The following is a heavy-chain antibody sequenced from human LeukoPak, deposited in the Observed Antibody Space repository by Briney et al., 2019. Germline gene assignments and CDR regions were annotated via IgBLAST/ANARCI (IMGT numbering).Heavy chain of an antibody. CDR3: ARAHLYYYDSSGYPDY. Sequence: GGSLRLSCVASGFTFSSYSMNWVRQAPGKGLEWVSYISSSSSTIYYADSVKGRFTISRDNAKNSLYLQMNSLRDEDTAVYYCARAHLYYYDSSGYPDYWGQGTLVTVSS. D-gene: IGHD3-22*01. CDR1: GFTFSSYS. J-gene: IGHJ4*02. V-gene: IGHV3-48*02. CDR2: ISSSSSTI.